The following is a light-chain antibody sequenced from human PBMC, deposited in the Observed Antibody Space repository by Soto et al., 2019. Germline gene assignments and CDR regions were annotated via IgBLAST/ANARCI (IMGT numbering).Light chain of an antibody. Sequence: EIVMTQSPATLSLSPGERATLSCRASQSVSGYLAWYQQKPGQPPRLLIYGASNRATGIPDRFSGSGSGTDFTLTISRLEPEDFAVYYCQQYGSSGTFGQGTKVDI. CDR1: QSVSGY. CDR3: QQYGSSGT. CDR2: GAS. V-gene: IGKV3-20*01. J-gene: IGKJ1*01.